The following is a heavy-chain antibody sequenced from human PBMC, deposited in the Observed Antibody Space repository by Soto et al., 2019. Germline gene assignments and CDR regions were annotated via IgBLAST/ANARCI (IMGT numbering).Heavy chain of an antibody. Sequence: GGSLRLSCAASGFTFSSYSMNWVRQAPGKGLEWVSSISSSSSYIYYADSVKGRFTISRDNAKNSLYLQMNSLRAEDTAVYYCARDKPDYSSWYQFDYWGQGTLATVSS. CDR2: ISSSSSYI. J-gene: IGHJ4*02. V-gene: IGHV3-21*01. CDR3: ARDKPDYSSWYQFDY. D-gene: IGHD6-13*01. CDR1: GFTFSSYS.